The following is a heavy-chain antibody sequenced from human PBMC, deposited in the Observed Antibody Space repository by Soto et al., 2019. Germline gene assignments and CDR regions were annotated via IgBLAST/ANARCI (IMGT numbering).Heavy chain of an antibody. CDR2: IYPDDSDT. CDR3: ASRRRTTDAFDI. Sequence: GESLKISCKASGYSFNSYWIGWVRQMPGKGLDWMGIIYPDDSDTKYSPSFQGQVTISGDKSISTAYLQWSSLKASDTAMYFCASRRRTTDAFDIWGQGTMVTVSS. CDR1: GYSFNSYW. D-gene: IGHD1-1*01. J-gene: IGHJ3*02. V-gene: IGHV5-51*01.